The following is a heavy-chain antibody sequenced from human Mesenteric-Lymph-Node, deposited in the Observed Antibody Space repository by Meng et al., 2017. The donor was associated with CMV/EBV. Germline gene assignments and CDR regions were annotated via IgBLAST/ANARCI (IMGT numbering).Heavy chain of an antibody. CDR2: IYYGGST. Sequence: LRLSCTVSGGSISGYYGRWIRQSPGKGLQWIGDIYYGGSTNYNPSLKSRATILVDTSKNQFSLTLRSVTAADTAVYYCAGGHNFDFWGQGALVTVSS. CDR1: GGSISGYY. CDR3: AGGHNFDF. V-gene: IGHV4-59*01. J-gene: IGHJ4*02.